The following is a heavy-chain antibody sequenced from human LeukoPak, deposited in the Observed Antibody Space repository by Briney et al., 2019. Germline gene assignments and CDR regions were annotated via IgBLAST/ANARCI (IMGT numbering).Heavy chain of an antibody. CDR2: ISTSGNT. D-gene: IGHD2-15*01. CDR3: ARDLDVVPYNWFDP. CDR1: GGSIRSYF. Sequence: PSETLSLTCTVSGGSIRSYFWSWLRQPAGKGLEWIGLISTSGNTNYNPSLKSRVTMSIDMSKNQFSLRLSSVTAADTAVYYCARDLDVVPYNWFDPWGQGTLVTVSS. V-gene: IGHV4-4*07. J-gene: IGHJ5*02.